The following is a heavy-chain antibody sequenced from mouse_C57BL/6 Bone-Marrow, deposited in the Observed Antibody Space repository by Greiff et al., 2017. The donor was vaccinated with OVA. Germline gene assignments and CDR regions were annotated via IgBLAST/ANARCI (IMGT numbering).Heavy chain of an antibody. CDR2: INPSTGGT. CDR1: GYSFTGYY. V-gene: IGHV1-42*01. CDR3: ARYGSSRYNFDY. Sequence: EVKLMESGPELVKPGASVKISCKASGYSFTGYYMNWVKQSPEKSLEWIGEINPSTGGTTYNQKFKAKATLTVDKSSSTAYMQLKSLTSEDSAVYYCARYGSSRYNFDYWGQGTTLTVSS. J-gene: IGHJ2*01. D-gene: IGHD1-1*01.